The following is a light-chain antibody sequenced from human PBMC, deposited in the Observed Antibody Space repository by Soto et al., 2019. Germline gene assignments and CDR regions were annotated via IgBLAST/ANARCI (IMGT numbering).Light chain of an antibody. V-gene: IGLV2-14*01. CDR3: SSKRTTASLV. Sequence: QSALAQPASVSGSPGQTITISCTGTSSDVGAYNYVSWYQQHPGKAPKLMIYEVSNRPSGVSDRFSGSKSGNTASLTISGLQAADEADYYCSSKRTTASLVFGQGTKVTVL. CDR1: SSDVGAYNY. J-gene: IGLJ1*01. CDR2: EVS.